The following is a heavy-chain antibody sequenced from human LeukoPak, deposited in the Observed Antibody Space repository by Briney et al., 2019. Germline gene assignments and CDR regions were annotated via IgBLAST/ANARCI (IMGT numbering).Heavy chain of an antibody. V-gene: IGHV3-20*04. CDR3: ARGITMVRGVIKPSRFDP. CDR1: GFTFDDYG. Sequence: RPGGSLRLSCAASGFTFDDYGMSWVRQAPGKGLEWVSGINWNGGSTGYADSVKGRFTISRDNAKNSLYLQMNSLRAEDTALYYCARGITMVRGVIKPSRFDPWGQGTLVTVSS. CDR2: INWNGGST. J-gene: IGHJ5*02. D-gene: IGHD3-10*01.